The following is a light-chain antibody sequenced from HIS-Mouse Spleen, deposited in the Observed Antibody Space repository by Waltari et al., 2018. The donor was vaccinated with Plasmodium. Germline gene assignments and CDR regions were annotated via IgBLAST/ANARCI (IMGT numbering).Light chain of an antibody. CDR3: QAWDSSTAV. CDR2: QDS. J-gene: IGLJ3*02. Sequence: SYELTQPPSVSVSPGQTASIPCSGDKLGDKYACWYQQKPGQSPVLVIDQDSKRPSGIPVRFAGSNAGNTATLTIGGTQAMDEADYYCQAWDSSTAVFGGGTKLTVL. CDR1: KLGDKY. V-gene: IGLV3-1*01.